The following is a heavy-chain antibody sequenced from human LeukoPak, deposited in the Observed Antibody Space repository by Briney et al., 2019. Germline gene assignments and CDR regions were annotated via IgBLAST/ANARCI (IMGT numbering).Heavy chain of an antibody. CDR2: SRSKAYGGTT. CDR3: TRDRYCSGGSCYSPPNWFDP. CDR1: GFTFGDYA. J-gene: IGHJ5*02. V-gene: IGHV3-49*03. D-gene: IGHD2-15*01. Sequence: GRSLRLACTASGFTFGDYAMSWFRQAPGKGLEWVGFSRSKAYGGTTDYAASVKGRFTISRDDSKSIAYLQMNSLKTEDTAVYYCTRDRYCSGGSCYSPPNWFDPWGQGTLVTVSS.